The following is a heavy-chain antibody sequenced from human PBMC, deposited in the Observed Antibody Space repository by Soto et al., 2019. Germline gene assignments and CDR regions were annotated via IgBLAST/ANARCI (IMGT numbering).Heavy chain of an antibody. CDR2: INWNGGST. V-gene: IGHV3-20*04. J-gene: IGHJ2*01. CDR1: GFTFDDYG. CDR3: ARDSGEHSYWYFDL. D-gene: IGHD4-17*01. Sequence: EVPLVESGGGVVRPGGSLRLSCAASGFTFDDYGMSWVRQAPGKGLEWVSGINWNGGSTGYAHSVKGRFTISRDNAKNSLYLQMNSLSAEDTALYYCARDSGEHSYWYFDLWGRGRLVTASS.